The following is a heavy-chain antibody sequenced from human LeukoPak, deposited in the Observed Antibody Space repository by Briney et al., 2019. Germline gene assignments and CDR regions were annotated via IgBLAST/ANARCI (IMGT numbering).Heavy chain of an antibody. V-gene: IGHV3-48*03. D-gene: IGHD5-18*01. CDR1: GFTFSSYE. J-gene: IGHJ6*03. CDR2: ISSSGSTI. CDR3: AKDQKRGYSYGYLFYYYYMDV. Sequence: GGSLRLSCAASGFTFSSYEMNWVRQAPGKGLEWVSYISSSGSTIYYADSVKGRFTISRDNSKNTLCLQMNSLRAEDTAVYYCAKDQKRGYSYGYLFYYYYMDVWGKGTTVTISS.